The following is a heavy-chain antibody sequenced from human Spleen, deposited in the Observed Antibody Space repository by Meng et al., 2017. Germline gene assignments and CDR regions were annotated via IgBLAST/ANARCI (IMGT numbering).Heavy chain of an antibody. CDR1: GYNFPDYY. D-gene: IGHD7-27*01. CDR3: AKEGLGSALDI. J-gene: IGHJ3*02. CDR2: INPKSGDT. V-gene: IGHV1-2*06. Sequence: ASVKVSCKPSGYNFPDYYIHWVRRAPGQGLEWMGRINPKSGDTHYAQKFQARVTMTGDTSISTAYMELSGLRSDDTAVYYCAKEGLGSALDIWGQGTMVTVSS.